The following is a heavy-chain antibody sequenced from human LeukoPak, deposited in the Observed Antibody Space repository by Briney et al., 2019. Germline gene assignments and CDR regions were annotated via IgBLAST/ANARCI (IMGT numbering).Heavy chain of an antibody. D-gene: IGHD3-22*01. CDR3: ARDLAPYDSSGCDY. Sequence: ASVKASCKASGYTFTSYGISWVRQAPGQGLEWMGWISAYNGNTNYAQKLQGRVTMTTDTSTSTAYMELRSLRSDDTAVYYCARDLAPYDSSGCDYWGQGTLVTVSS. J-gene: IGHJ4*02. CDR1: GYTFTSYG. CDR2: ISAYNGNT. V-gene: IGHV1-18*01.